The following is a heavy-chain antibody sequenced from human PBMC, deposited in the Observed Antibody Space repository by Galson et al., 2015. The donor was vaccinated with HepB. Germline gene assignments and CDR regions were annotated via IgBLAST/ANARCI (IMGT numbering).Heavy chain of an antibody. Sequence: SLRLSCAASGFTFGDYAMSWFRQAPGKGLEWVGFIRSKAYGGTTEYAASVKGRFTISRDDSKSIAYLQMNSLKTEDTAVYYCTRDQEYAHLFWSGYVSDYGMDVWGQGTTVTVSS. CDR1: GFTFGDYA. V-gene: IGHV3-49*03. J-gene: IGHJ6*02. CDR3: TRDQEYAHLFWSGYVSDYGMDV. CDR2: IRSKAYGGTT. D-gene: IGHD3-3*01.